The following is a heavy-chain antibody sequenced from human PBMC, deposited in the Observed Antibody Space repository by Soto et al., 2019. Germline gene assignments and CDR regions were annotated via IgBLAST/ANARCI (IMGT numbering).Heavy chain of an antibody. J-gene: IGHJ4*02. CDR1: GGSIGSTGYY. CDR2: IYYSGST. CDR3: AGDPGKNSPGAVGC. D-gene: IGHD1-26*01. V-gene: IGHV4-31*03. Sequence: SETLSLTCTVSGGSIGSTGYYWGWIRQHPGKGLEWIGYIYYSGSTYYNPSLKSRVTISVDTSKNQFSLKLSSVTAADTAVYYCAGDPGKNSPGAVGCWGQGTLVTV.